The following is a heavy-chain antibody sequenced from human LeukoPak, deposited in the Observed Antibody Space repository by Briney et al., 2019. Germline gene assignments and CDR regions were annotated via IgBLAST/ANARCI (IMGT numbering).Heavy chain of an antibody. D-gene: IGHD3-10*01. CDR1: GFTFSSNY. V-gene: IGHV3-66*01. CDR3: ARAGPGSYSPV. CDR2: IYSSGST. Sequence: PGGSLRLSCAASGFTFSSNYMSWVRQAPGKGLEWVSVIYSSGSTYYADSVKGRFTISRDNSKNTLYLQMNSLRAEDTAVYYCARAGPGSYSPVWGQGTLVTVSS. J-gene: IGHJ4*02.